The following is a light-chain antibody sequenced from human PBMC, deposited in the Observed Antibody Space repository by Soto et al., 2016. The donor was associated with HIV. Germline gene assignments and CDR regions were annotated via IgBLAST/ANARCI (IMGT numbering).Light chain of an antibody. Sequence: DIQMTQSPSSVFASVGDRVTITCRASQAINSRLAWYQQNPGKAPEVLITATYTLQDGVPSRFSGSASGGTGTDFTLTIDSLQPEDFATYYCQQTDSFPFTFGPGT. CDR2: ATY. J-gene: IGKJ3*01. CDR1: QAINSR. V-gene: IGKV1-12*01. CDR3: QQTDSFPFT.